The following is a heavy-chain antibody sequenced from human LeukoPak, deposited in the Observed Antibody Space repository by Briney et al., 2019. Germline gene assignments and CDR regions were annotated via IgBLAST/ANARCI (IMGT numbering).Heavy chain of an antibody. CDR3: ATVHPGWELLIAFDI. D-gene: IGHD1-26*01. CDR1: GGTFSSYA. CDR2: IIPIFGTA. J-gene: IGHJ3*02. Sequence: ASVKVSCKASGGTFSSYAISWVRQAPGQGLEWMGGIIPIFGTANYAQKFQGRVTITADESTSTAYMELSSLRSEDTAVYYCATVHPGWELLIAFDIWGQGTMVTVSS. V-gene: IGHV1-69*13.